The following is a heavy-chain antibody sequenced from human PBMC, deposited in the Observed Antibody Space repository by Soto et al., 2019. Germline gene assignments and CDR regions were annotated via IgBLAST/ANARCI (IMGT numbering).Heavy chain of an antibody. CDR2: ISGSSDRT. V-gene: IGHV3-23*01. CDR3: AKDLPLTYDSSGYFPPPDDAFDI. J-gene: IGHJ3*02. CDR1: GFTFSNYV. D-gene: IGHD3-22*01. Sequence: PGGSLRLSCAASGFTFSNYVMSWVRQAPGKGLEWVSGISGSSDRTYYADSVKGRFTISRDNSRNTLSLQMNSLRAEDTAIYYCAKDLPLTYDSSGYFPPPDDAFDIWGQGTMVT.